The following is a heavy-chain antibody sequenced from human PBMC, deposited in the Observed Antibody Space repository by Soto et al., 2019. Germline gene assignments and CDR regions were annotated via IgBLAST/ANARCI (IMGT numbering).Heavy chain of an antibody. CDR2: IGTAGDP. CDR1: GFTFSSYD. Sequence: EVQLVESGGGLVQPGGSLRLSCAASGFTFSSYDMHWVRQATGKGLEWVSAIGTAGDPYYPGSVKGRFTISRENAKNSFNLQMTSLRAGDTAVYYCAREGGRGMGAFDIWGQGTMVTVSS. CDR3: AREGGRGMGAFDI. V-gene: IGHV3-13*05. D-gene: IGHD3-10*01. J-gene: IGHJ3*02.